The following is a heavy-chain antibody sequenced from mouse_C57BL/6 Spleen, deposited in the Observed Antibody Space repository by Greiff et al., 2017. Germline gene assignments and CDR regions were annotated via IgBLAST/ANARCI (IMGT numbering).Heavy chain of an antibody. Sequence: EVQLQQSGPELVKPGASVKISCKASGYTFTDYYMNWVKQSHGKSLEWIGDINPNNGGTSYNQKFKGKATLTVDNTSSTAYMELRSLTSEDSAVYYCAKCYSSRSAMDYWGQGTSVTVSS. D-gene: IGHD1-1*01. V-gene: IGHV1-26*01. CDR1: GYTFTDYY. CDR2: INPNNGGT. CDR3: AKCYSSRSAMDY. J-gene: IGHJ4*01.